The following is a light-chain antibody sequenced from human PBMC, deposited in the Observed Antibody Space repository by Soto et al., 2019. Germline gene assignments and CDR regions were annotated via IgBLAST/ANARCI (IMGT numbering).Light chain of an antibody. V-gene: IGLV2-23*02. J-gene: IGLJ3*02. CDR1: RSDVGNYNL. CDR3: CSYAGSTIGV. Sequence: QPVLTQPASVSGSPGQSITISCSGSRSDVGNYNLVSWYQQHPGKAPTLIIYEVSKRPSGVSNRFSGSKSGNTASLTISGLQAEDEADYYCCSYAGSTIGVFGGGTKLTVL. CDR2: EVS.